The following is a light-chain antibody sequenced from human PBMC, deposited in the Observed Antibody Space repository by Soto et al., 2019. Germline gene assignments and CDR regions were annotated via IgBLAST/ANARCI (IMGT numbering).Light chain of an antibody. CDR3: GSYAGSNNYV. CDR2: EVT. V-gene: IGLV2-8*01. CDR1: SSDVGGYNF. J-gene: IGLJ1*01. Sequence: QSALTQPPSASGSPGQSVTISCTGTSSDVGGYNFVSWYQHHPGKGPKLIIYEVTKRPSGVPHRFSGSKSGNTASLTVSGLQSEYEADYYCGSYAGSNNYVFGSGTKVTVL.